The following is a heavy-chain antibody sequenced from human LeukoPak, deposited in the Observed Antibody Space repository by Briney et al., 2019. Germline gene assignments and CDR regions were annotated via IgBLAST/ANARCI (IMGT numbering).Heavy chain of an antibody. J-gene: IGHJ4*02. V-gene: IGHV4-4*07. CDR2: VYSSGVG. D-gene: IGHD3-22*01. CDR3: AREGFLQELDSSGYFVY. CDR1: GGSITGYY. Sequence: PSETLSLTCTVSGGSITGYYWNWIRQPAGQGLEWLGRVYSSGVGNYNPSLTSRVTMSVDTSKNQFSLKLTSLTAADTAVYYCAREGFLQELDSSGYFVYWGQGTLVTVSS.